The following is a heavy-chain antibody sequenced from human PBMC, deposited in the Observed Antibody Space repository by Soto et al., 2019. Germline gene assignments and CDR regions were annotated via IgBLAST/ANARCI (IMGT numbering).Heavy chain of an antibody. CDR2: IIPIFGTA. Sequence: ASVKVSCKASGGTFSSYAISWVRQAPGQGLEWMGGIIPIFGTANYAQKFQGRVTITADESTSTAYMELSSLRSEDTAVYYCARLGVVAATHGENWGQGTLVTVSS. J-gene: IGHJ4*02. CDR3: ARLGVVAATHGEN. CDR1: GGTFSSYA. V-gene: IGHV1-69*13. D-gene: IGHD2-15*01.